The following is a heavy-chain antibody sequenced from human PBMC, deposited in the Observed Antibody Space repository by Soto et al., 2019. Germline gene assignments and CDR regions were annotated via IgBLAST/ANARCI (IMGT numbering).Heavy chain of an antibody. CDR2: IYYSGST. J-gene: IGHJ6*03. CDR1: GGSISSSSYY. Sequence: QLQLQESGPGLVKPSETLSLTCTVSGGSISSSSYYWGWIRQPPGKGLEWIGSIYYSGSTYCNTSLKSRVTISVDTSKNQFSLKLSSVTAADTAVYYCARQFNYDFWSGYHYYMDVWGKGTTVTVSS. D-gene: IGHD3-3*01. V-gene: IGHV4-39*01. CDR3: ARQFNYDFWSGYHYYMDV.